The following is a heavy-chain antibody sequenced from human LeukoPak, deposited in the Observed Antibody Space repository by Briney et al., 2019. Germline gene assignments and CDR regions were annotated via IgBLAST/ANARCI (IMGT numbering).Heavy chain of an antibody. CDR3: ARRRDGYNGAVGY. V-gene: IGHV4-30-2*01. CDR2: IYHSGST. CDR1: GGSISSVYYS. Sequence: PSQTQSLTCAVSGGSISSVYYSGSCVPQPPGKGLKWVGYIYHSGSTYYNPSLKSRVTISVDRSKNQFSLKLSSVTAADTAVYYCARRRDGYNGAVGYWGQGTLVTVSS. J-gene: IGHJ4*02. D-gene: IGHD5-24*01.